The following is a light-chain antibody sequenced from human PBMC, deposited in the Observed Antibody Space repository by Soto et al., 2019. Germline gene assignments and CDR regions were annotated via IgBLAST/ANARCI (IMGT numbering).Light chain of an antibody. CDR3: QQSYNAPRT. V-gene: IGKV1-39*01. J-gene: IGKJ2*01. Sequence: DIQMTQSPSSLSASVGDRVTITCLASQSISNYLSWYQQKPGKAPKLLIYDSSTLRSGVPSRFSGSGSGTDFTLTISSLQPEDFATYYCQQSYNAPRTFGQGTKLEIE. CDR2: DSS. CDR1: QSISNY.